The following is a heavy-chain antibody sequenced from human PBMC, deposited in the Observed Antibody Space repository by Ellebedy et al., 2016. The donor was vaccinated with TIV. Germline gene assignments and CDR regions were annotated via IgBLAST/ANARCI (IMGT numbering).Heavy chain of an antibody. CDR3: ARGPGSSWYRRNWFDP. Sequence: ASVKVSXKASVYTFTGYYMHWVRKAPGQGLEWMGWINPNSGGTNYAQKFQGWVTMTRDTSISTAYMELSRLRSDDTAVYYCARGPGSSWYRRNWFDPWGQGTLVTVSS. CDR2: INPNSGGT. CDR1: VYTFTGYY. J-gene: IGHJ5*02. D-gene: IGHD6-13*01. V-gene: IGHV1-2*04.